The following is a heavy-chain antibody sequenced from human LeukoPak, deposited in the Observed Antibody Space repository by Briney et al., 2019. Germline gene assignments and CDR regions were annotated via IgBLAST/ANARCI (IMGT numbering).Heavy chain of an antibody. CDR3: ASRITILGVANDAFDI. CDR1: GYSFTSYW. J-gene: IGHJ3*02. D-gene: IGHD3-3*01. V-gene: IGHV5-51*01. CDR2: IYPGDSDT. Sequence: GESLKISCKGSGYSFTSYWIGWVRQMPGKGLEWMGIIYPGDSDTRYSPSFQGQVTISADKSISTAYLQWCSLKASDTAMYYCASRITILGVANDAFDIWGQGTMVTVSS.